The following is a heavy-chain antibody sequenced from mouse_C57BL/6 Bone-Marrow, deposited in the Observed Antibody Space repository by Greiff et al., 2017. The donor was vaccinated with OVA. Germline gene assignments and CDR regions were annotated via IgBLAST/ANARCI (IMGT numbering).Heavy chain of an antibody. CDR2: SRNKANDYTT. Sequence: EVKVVESGGGLVQSGRSLRLSCATSGFTFSDFYMEWVRQAPGKGLEWIAASRNKANDYTTEYSASVKGRFIVSRDTSQSILYLQMNALRAEDTAIYYCARSPNYYGSSYYAMDYWGQGTSVTVSS. CDR3: ARSPNYYGSSYYAMDY. V-gene: IGHV7-1*01. J-gene: IGHJ4*01. D-gene: IGHD1-1*01. CDR1: GFTFSDFY.